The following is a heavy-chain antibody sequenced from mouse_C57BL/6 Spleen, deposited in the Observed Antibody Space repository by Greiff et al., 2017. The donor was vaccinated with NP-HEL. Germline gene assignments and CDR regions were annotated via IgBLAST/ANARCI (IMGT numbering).Heavy chain of an antibody. CDR3: ARAYPYGSSPHYYAMDY. CDR1: GYTFTDYY. J-gene: IGHJ4*01. V-gene: IGHV1-26*01. D-gene: IGHD1-1*01. Sequence: EVQLQQSGPELVKPGASVKISCKASGYTFTDYYMNWVKQSHGKSLEWIGDINPNNGGTSYNQKFKGKATLTVDKSSSTAYMELRSLTSEDSAVYYCARAYPYGSSPHYYAMDYWGQGTSVTVSS. CDR2: INPNNGGT.